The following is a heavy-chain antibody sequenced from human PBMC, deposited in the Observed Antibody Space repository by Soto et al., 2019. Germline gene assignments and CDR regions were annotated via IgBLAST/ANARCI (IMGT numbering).Heavy chain of an antibody. CDR1: GCSISSGDYY. CDR2: IYYSGST. Sequence: PSETLSLTCTVSGCSISSGDYYWSWIRQPPGKGLEWIGYIYYSGSTYYNPSLKSRVTISVDTSKNQFSLKQTSVTAADTAVYYCARALIQLWPHYYYGMDVWGQGTTVTVSS. J-gene: IGHJ6*02. D-gene: IGHD5-18*01. V-gene: IGHV4-30-4*01. CDR3: ARALIQLWPHYYYGMDV.